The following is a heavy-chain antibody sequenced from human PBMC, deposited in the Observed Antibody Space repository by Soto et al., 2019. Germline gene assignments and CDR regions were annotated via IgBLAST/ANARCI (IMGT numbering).Heavy chain of an antibody. D-gene: IGHD3-3*01. CDR2: ISSSGGST. J-gene: IGHJ6*02. CDR1: DFTFSKYG. Sequence: GGSLLLACAASDFTFSKYGMNWVRQAPGRGLEWVSGISSSGGSTAYGDSVKGRFTISIDNSKNTLYLQMNGLRADDAAVYFCAKGHDFWTNYRYYYGMYVWGQGTTVTVSS. CDR3: AKGHDFWTNYRYYYGMYV. V-gene: IGHV3-23*01.